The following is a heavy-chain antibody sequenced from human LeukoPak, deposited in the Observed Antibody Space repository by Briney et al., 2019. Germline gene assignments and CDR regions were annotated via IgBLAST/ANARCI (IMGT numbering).Heavy chain of an antibody. CDR3: AKDLGILTGYPTYGMDV. CDR2: ISYDGSNK. D-gene: IGHD3-9*01. J-gene: IGHJ6*04. Sequence: GGSLRLSCAASGFTFSSYGMHWVRQAPGKGLEWVAVISYDGSNKYYADSVKGRFTISRDNSKNTLYLQMNSLRAEDTAVYYCAKDLGILTGYPTYGMDVWGEGTTVTVSS. V-gene: IGHV3-30*18. CDR1: GFTFSSYG.